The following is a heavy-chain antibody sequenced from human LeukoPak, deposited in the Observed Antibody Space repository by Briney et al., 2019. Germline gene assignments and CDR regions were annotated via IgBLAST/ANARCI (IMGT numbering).Heavy chain of an antibody. CDR3: ARGRTSTRGAFDL. CDR1: GFRFSRNN. Sequence: GGSLRLSCAASGFRFSRNNMNWVREAPGKGPEWASFFSSGSRLIYYRASVKGRFNISRDNAKNSLYLQINSLRAEDTAIYYCARGRTSTRGAFDLWGQGTMVTVSS. V-gene: IGHV3-48*01. CDR2: FSSGSRLI. J-gene: IGHJ3*01.